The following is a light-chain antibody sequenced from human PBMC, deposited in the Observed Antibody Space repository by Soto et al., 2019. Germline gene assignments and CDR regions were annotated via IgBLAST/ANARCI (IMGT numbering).Light chain of an antibody. J-gene: IGLJ1*01. CDR2: DES. V-gene: IGLV3-21*02. CDR3: QVWDRLSEYV. Sequence: SYELAQPPSVSVAPGQTARITCGGDNIGSKNVHWYQQKSGQAPVLVVYDESDRPSGIPERFSGSNSRDMATLTISRVEAGDEADYYCQVWDRLSEYVFGSGTKVTVL. CDR1: NIGSKN.